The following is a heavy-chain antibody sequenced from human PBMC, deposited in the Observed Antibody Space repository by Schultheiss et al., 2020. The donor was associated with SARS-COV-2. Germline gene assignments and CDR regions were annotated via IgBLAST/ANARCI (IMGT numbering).Heavy chain of an antibody. Sequence: SQTLSLTCAVSGYSISSGYYWGWIRQPPGKGLEWIGEINHSGSTNYNPSLKSRVTISLDTSKNQFSLKLSSVTAADTAMYYCARVDERYRYGYNNYYYLDVWGKGTMVTVSS. D-gene: IGHD5-18*01. J-gene: IGHJ6*03. CDR3: ARVDERYRYGYNNYYYLDV. CDR1: GYSISSGYY. V-gene: IGHV4-38-2*01. CDR2: INHSGST.